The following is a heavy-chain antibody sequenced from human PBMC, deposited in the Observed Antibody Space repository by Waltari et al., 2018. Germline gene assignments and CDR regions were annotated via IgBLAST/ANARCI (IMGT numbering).Heavy chain of an antibody. D-gene: IGHD6-13*01. CDR2: IYSGGST. CDR1: GFTFSSYA. J-gene: IGHJ4*02. V-gene: IGHV3-23*03. CDR3: AKDSARGSSWYLFDY. Sequence: EVQLLESGGGLVQPGGSLRLSCAASGFTFSSYAMSWVRQAPGKGLEWVSVIYSGGSTYYAYSVKGRFTISRDNSKNTLYLQMNSLRAEDTAVYYCAKDSARGSSWYLFDYWGQGTLVTVSS.